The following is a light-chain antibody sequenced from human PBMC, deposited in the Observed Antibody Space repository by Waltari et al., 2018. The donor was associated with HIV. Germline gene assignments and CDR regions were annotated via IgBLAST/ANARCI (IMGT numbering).Light chain of an antibody. Sequence: QSALTQPASVSGSPGQSITVSCRGPSTNGHGSQYVSWYQHHPGKAPKLIIYEVSRRPSGVSNRFSGSKSGNTASLTISGLLPEDEAEYFCTSYVSSSTPEFGGGTKLTVL. CDR1: STNGHGSQY. V-gene: IGLV2-14*01. CDR2: EVS. J-gene: IGLJ3*02. CDR3: TSYVSSSTPE.